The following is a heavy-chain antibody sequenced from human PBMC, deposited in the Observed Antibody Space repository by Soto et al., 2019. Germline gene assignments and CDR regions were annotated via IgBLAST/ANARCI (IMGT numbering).Heavy chain of an antibody. V-gene: IGHV1-69*13. Sequence: ASVKVSGKASGGTFSSYAISWVRQAPGQGLEWMEGIIPIFGTANYAQKFQGRVTITADEPTSTAYMELSSLRSEDTAVYYCARDRDYYDSSGYSDAFDIWGQGTMVTVSS. CDR1: GGTFSSYA. D-gene: IGHD3-22*01. J-gene: IGHJ3*02. CDR2: IIPIFGTA. CDR3: ARDRDYYDSSGYSDAFDI.